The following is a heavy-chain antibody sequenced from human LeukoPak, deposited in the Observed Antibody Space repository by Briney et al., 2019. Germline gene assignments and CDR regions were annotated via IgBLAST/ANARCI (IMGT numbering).Heavy chain of an antibody. CDR1: GFTFSSYS. CDR3: ARGGTVATITEGWFDP. V-gene: IGHV3-21*01. J-gene: IGHJ5*02. Sequence: GGSLRLSCAASGFTFSSYSMNWVRQAPGKGLGWVSSISSSSSYIYYADSVKGRFTISRDNAKNSLYLQMNSLRAEDTAVYYCARGGTVATITEGWFDPWGQGTLVTASS. CDR2: ISSSSSYI. D-gene: IGHD5-12*01.